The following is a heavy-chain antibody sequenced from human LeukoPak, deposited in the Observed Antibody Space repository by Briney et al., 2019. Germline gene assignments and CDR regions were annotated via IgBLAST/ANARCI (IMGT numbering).Heavy chain of an antibody. CDR3: ARIYYDGSGTKYAFYL. Sequence: GASVKVSCKGSGYTFIDCYIHWVRQAPGQGLEWMGCVDPHSGGTKYEQKLQGRVTMTRDTSINTAYVELSRLRSDDTAVFYCARIYYDGSGTKYAFYLWGGGTMVTVSS. CDR1: GYTFIDCY. D-gene: IGHD3-22*01. V-gene: IGHV1-2*02. J-gene: IGHJ3*01. CDR2: VDPHSGGT.